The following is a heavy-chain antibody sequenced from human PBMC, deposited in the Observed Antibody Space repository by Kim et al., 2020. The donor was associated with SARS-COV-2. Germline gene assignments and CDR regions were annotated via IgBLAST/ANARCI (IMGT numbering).Heavy chain of an antibody. Sequence: GGSLRLPCAASGFTFSSYGMHWVRQAPGKGLEWVAVISYDGSNKYYADSVKGRFTISRDNSKNTLYLQMNSLRAEDTAVYYCAKSQSILWFGDTAVGYWGQGTLVTVSS. CDR3: AKSQSILWFGDTAVGY. D-gene: IGHD3-10*01. CDR1: GFTFSSYG. CDR2: ISYDGSNK. V-gene: IGHV3-30*18. J-gene: IGHJ4*02.